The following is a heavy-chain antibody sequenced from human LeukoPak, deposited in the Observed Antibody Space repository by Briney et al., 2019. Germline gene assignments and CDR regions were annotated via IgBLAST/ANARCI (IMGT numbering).Heavy chain of an antibody. CDR1: GYTFTSYD. V-gene: IGHV1-8*01. J-gene: IGHJ3*02. D-gene: IGHD3-16*02. CDR3: ARGRGLSYRYDAFDI. CDR2: MSPNSGDT. Sequence: ASVKVSCKASGYTFTSYDFNWVRQATGQRPEWMGWMSPNSGDTGYAQKFQDRVTMTRNTSISTAYMELSSLRSDDTAVYYCARGRGLSYRYDAFDIWGQGTMVTVSS.